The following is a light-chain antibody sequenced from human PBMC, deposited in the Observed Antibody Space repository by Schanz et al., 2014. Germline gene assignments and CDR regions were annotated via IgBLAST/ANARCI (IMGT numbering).Light chain of an antibody. Sequence: EIVLTQSPGTLSLSPGERATLSCRASQSLSSSYLAWYQQKPGQAPRLLIYGASNRATGIPARFSGSGSGTDFTLTISSLEPEDFAVYYCQHYYNWPRTFGQGTKVEIK. V-gene: IGKV3-20*01. CDR1: QSLSSSY. CDR2: GAS. CDR3: QHYYNWPRT. J-gene: IGKJ1*01.